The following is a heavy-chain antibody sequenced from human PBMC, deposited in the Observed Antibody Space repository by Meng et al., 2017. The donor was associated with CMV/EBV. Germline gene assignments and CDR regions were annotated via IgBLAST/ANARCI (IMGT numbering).Heavy chain of an antibody. J-gene: IGHJ4*02. CDR1: GYTFTSYG. V-gene: IGHV1-18*01. D-gene: IGHD3-22*01. CDR2: ISAYNGNT. CDR3: AIVDSRAYPGSY. Sequence: ASVKVSCKASGYTFTSYGISWVRQAPGQGLEWMGWISAYNGNTNYAQKLQGGVTMTTDTSTSTAYMELRSLRSDDTAVYYCAIVDSRAYPGSYWGQGTLVTVSS.